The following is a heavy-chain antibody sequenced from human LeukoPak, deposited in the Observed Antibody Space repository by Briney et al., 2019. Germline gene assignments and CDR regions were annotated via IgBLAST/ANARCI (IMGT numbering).Heavy chain of an antibody. D-gene: IGHD6-13*01. Sequence: PSETLSLTCTVSGDSISSYYWSWLRQPPGKGVEWIGNIFYSGSPNYNPSLKSRVTTSFDTSKNQFSLKLSFVTAADTAVYYCARVGHIVAAGTYDYWGQGTLVTVSP. J-gene: IGHJ4*02. CDR3: ARVGHIVAAGTYDY. CDR1: GDSISSYY. V-gene: IGHV4-59*12. CDR2: IFYSGSP.